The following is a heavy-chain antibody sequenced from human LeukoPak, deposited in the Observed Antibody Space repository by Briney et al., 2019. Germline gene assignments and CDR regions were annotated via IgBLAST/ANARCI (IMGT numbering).Heavy chain of an antibody. D-gene: IGHD3-16*01. Sequence: PSETLSLTCTVSGGSISSYYWSWIRQPPGKGLEWIGYIYYSGSTNYNPSLKSRVTISVDTSKNQFSLKLSSVTAADTAVYYCARDLRGGAVDPWGQGTLVTVSS. J-gene: IGHJ5*02. CDR3: ARDLRGGAVDP. CDR2: IYYSGST. CDR1: GGSISSYY. V-gene: IGHV4-59*12.